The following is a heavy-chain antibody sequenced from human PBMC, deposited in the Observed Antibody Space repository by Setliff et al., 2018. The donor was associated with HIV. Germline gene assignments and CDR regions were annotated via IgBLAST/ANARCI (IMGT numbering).Heavy chain of an antibody. CDR3: ARVGSGWSTFDY. CDR2: FNTETGNP. Sequence: ASVTVSCKASGYTLTTYAISWVRQAPGQGLEWMGWFNTETGNPMYAQGFRGRFVFSLDTSVSTAFLQINRLKAEDTAKYYCARVGSGWSTFDYWGQGALVTVSS. V-gene: IGHV7-4-1*02. J-gene: IGHJ4*02. D-gene: IGHD6-13*01. CDR1: GYTLTTYA.